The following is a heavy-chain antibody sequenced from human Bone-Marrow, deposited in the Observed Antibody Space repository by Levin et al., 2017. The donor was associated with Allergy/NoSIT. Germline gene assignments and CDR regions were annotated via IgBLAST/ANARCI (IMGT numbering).Heavy chain of an antibody. D-gene: IGHD4-17*01. Sequence: KLGESLKISCKGSGCSFTSYWINWVRQMPGKGLEWMGRIDPSDSYTNYSPSFQGHVTISADKSISTAYLQWSSLKASDTAMYYCARFPTVTGNYYYYYMDGWGKGTTVTVSS. CDR2: IDPSDSYT. CDR3: ARFPTVTGNYYYYYMDG. V-gene: IGHV5-10-1*01. CDR1: GCSFTSYW. J-gene: IGHJ6*03.